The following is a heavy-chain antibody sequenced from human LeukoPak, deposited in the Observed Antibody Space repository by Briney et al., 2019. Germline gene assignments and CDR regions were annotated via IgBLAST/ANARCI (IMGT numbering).Heavy chain of an antibody. CDR2: ISWNSDSI. CDR3: AINGGGDSGYGNFDY. J-gene: IGHJ4*02. V-gene: IGHV3-9*01. D-gene: IGHD5-12*01. CDR1: GFTFDDYA. Sequence: GGSLRLSCAVSGFTFDDYAMHWVRHVPGKGLEWVSGISWNSDSIDYADSVKGRFTTFRDNAKNSLYVQMNSLRAEDTALYYCAINGGGDSGYGNFDYWGQGTLVTVSS.